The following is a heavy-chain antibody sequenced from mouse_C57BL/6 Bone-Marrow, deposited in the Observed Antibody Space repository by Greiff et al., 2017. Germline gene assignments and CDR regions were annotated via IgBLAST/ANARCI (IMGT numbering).Heavy chain of an antibody. Sequence: VQLQQSGAELVRPGASVKLSCTASGFNINDYYMHWVKQRPEQGLEWIGRIDPEDGDTEYAPKFQGKATMTEDTSSNTAYLQLSSLTSEDTAVYYCTTGYDYDCYAMDYWGQGTSVTVSS. V-gene: IGHV14-1*01. D-gene: IGHD2-4*01. CDR1: GFNINDYY. J-gene: IGHJ4*01. CDR2: IDPEDGDT. CDR3: TTGYDYDCYAMDY.